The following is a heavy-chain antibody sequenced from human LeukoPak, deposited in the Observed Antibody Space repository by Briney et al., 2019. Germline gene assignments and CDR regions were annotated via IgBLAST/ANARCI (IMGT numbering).Heavy chain of an antibody. D-gene: IGHD6-13*01. CDR1: GGSISSYY. J-gene: IGHJ6*02. V-gene: IGHV4-59*01. CDR2: SDYNGIT. Sequence: PSETLSLTCTVSGGSISSYYWSWIRQAPGKGLEWIGYSDYNGITKYNPSLKSRGTTSVDTSKNQFSLKLRSVTAADTAVYYCARDRTIAVDGTVYFYGMHVWGQGTTVTVSS. CDR3: ARDRTIAVDGTVYFYGMHV.